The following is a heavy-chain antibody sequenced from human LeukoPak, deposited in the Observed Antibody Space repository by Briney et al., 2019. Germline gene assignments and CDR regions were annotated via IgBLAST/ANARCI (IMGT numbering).Heavy chain of an antibody. J-gene: IGHJ5*02. V-gene: IGHV3-30*04. CDR1: GFMFSSHA. CDR2: ISYDGVRM. Sequence: GGSLRLSCAASGFMFSSHAMDWVRQAPGKGLEWVSFISYDGVRMYYTDSMKGRFTISRDNSKNTLYLQMNSLRAEDTAVYYCAKQGSYSSGWYTSFGPWGQGTLVTVSS. CDR3: AKQGSYSSGWYTSFGP. D-gene: IGHD6-19*01.